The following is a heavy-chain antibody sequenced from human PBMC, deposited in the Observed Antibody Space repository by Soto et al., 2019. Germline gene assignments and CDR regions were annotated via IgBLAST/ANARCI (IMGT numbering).Heavy chain of an antibody. D-gene: IGHD1-26*01. CDR2: VSDSGST. V-gene: IGHV4-59*12. J-gene: IGHJ6*02. CDR3: ARERVGHSAMYV. CDR1: GGSITNYY. Sequence: QVQLQESGPGLVKPSETLSLMCTVSGGSITNYYWSWIRQSPAKGLEWIGYVSDSGSTKYNPSLKSRVTISVDTSKNQFSLKLTSLTAADTAVDYCARERVGHSAMYVWGQGTTVTVSS.